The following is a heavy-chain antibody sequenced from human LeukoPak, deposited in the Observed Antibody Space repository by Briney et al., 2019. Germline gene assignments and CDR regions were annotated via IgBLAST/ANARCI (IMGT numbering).Heavy chain of an antibody. D-gene: IGHD2-21*02. J-gene: IGHJ5*02. CDR1: GYTLTELS. CDR2: FDPEDGET. Sequence: ASVKVSCKVSGYTLTELSMHWVRQAPGKGLEWMGGFDPEDGETTYAQKFQGRVTMTEDTSTDTAYMELSRLRCEDTALDYCATVCGDCYGPVARGVCDNWFDPWGQGTLVTVSS. CDR3: ATVCGDCYGPVARGVCDNWFDP. V-gene: IGHV1-24*01.